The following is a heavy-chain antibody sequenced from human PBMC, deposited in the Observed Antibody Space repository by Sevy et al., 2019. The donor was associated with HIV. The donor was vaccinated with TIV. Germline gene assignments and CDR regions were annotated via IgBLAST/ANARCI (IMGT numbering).Heavy chain of an antibody. Sequence: GGSLRLSCEASGFTFSAYYMSWIRQAPGQGLEWVSYISSRSTYTNYADSVTGGFTISRDNAKNSLDLQMNNLGVEDTAVYYCARGRVDAADYYFDHWGQGTLVTVSS. V-gene: IGHV3-11*06. CDR3: ARGRVDAADYYFDH. J-gene: IGHJ4*02. D-gene: IGHD6-13*01. CDR2: ISSRSTYT. CDR1: GFTFSAYY.